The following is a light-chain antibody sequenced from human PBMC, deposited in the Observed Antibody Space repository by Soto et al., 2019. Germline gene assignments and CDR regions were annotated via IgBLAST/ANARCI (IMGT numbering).Light chain of an antibody. CDR3: QVWDSSSDHLYV. V-gene: IGLV3-21*04. CDR1: NIGSKS. CDR2: YDS. J-gene: IGLJ1*01. Sequence: ELTQPPSVSVAPGKTARITCGGNNIGSKSVHWYQQKPGQAPVLVIYYDSDRPSGIPERFSGSNSGNTATLTISRVEAGDEADYYCQVWDSSSDHLYVFGTGTKVTVL.